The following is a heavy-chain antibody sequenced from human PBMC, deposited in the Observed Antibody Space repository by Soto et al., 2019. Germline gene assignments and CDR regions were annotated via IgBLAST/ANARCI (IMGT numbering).Heavy chain of an antibody. D-gene: IGHD6-13*01. CDR3: ARHSGVAEDGTD. CDR2: IYPGDSDT. CDR1: GYSFTTNW. J-gene: IGHJ1*01. V-gene: IGHV5-51*01. Sequence: GESLKISCKGSGYSFTTNWIGWVRQMRGKGLEWMGVIYPGDSDTRYSPSFQGQVAISADKSINTAYLQWSSLKASDTAMYYCARHSGVAEDGTDWGQGTLVTVSS.